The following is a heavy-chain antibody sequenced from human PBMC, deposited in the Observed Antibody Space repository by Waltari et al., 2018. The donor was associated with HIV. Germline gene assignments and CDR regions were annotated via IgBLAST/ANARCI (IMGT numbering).Heavy chain of an antibody. D-gene: IGHD4-17*01. CDR1: GFTFSSYW. CDR2: INTDGSSI. V-gene: IGHV3-74*01. Sequence: EVQLVESGGGLVQPGGSLRLSCAASGFTFSSYWVHWVRQAPGKGLVWVSLINTDGSSISYADSVKGRFTISRDNAKNTLYLQMNSLRAEDTAVYYCARAEYGNYEGYWGQGTLVTVSS. CDR3: ARAEYGNYEGY. J-gene: IGHJ4*02.